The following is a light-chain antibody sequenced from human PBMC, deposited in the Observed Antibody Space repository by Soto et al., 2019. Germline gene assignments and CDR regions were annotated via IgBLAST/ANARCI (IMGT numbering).Light chain of an antibody. Sequence: IVLTQSPGTLSLSPGERATLSCRASQSVSSSSLAWYQQKPGQAPRLLIYGASSRATGIPDRFSGSGSGTDFTLTISRLEPEDFAVYFCQQRANWPPVTFGQGPRWIS. V-gene: IGKV3D-20*02. J-gene: IGKJ1*01. CDR1: QSVSSSS. CDR3: QQRANWPPVT. CDR2: GAS.